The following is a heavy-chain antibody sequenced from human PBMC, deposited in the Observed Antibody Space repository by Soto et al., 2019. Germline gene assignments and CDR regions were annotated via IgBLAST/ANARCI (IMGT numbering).Heavy chain of an antibody. V-gene: IGHV4-34*01. J-gene: IGHJ6*02. CDR1: GGSFSGYY. CDR2: INHSGST. CDR3: ARAASYYYYHGMDV. Sequence: QVQLQQWGAGLLKPSETLSLTCAVYGGSFSGYYWSWIRQPPGKGLEWIGEINHSGSTNYNPSLKSRVTISLDTSKNQCSMKLSSVTAADTAVYYCARAASYYYYHGMDVWGHGTTVTVSS.